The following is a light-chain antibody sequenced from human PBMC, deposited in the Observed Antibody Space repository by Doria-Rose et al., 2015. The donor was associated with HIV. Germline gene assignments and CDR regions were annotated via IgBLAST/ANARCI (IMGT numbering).Light chain of an antibody. CDR3: GTWDSSLSSWV. CDR1: SSNIGNNY. V-gene: IGLV1-51*01. J-gene: IGLJ3*02. CDR2: DNN. Sequence: KVTISCSRSSSNIGNNYVSWYQQLPGRAPKLLLYDNNKRPSGIPDRFSGSKSGTSATLGITGLQTGDEADYYCGTWDSSLSSWVFGGGTRLTVL.